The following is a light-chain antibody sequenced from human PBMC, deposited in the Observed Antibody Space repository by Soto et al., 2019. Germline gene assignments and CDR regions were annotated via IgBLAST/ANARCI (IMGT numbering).Light chain of an antibody. V-gene: IGKV3-15*01. CDR2: GAS. Sequence: DIVMTQSPATLPVSPGERATLSCRASQSVSSNLAWYQQKPGQAPRSLIYGASTRATGIPARFSGSGSGTEFTLTISSLQSEDFAVYYCQQYDNWPLTFGGGTKVDIK. J-gene: IGKJ4*01. CDR3: QQYDNWPLT. CDR1: QSVSSN.